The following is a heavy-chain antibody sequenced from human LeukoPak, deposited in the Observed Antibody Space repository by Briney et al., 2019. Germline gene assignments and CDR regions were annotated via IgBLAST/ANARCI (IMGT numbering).Heavy chain of an antibody. V-gene: IGHV3-11*01. Sequence: SGGSLTLSCAASGFTFSDYYMGWPRQAPGKGLEWVSYISSSGSTIYYADSVKGRFTISRDNAKNSLYLQMNSLSAEDTAVYYCASSSYDSSGYYPDYWGQGTLATVSS. D-gene: IGHD3-22*01. J-gene: IGHJ4*02. CDR3: ASSSYDSSGYYPDY. CDR2: ISSSGSTI. CDR1: GFTFSDYY.